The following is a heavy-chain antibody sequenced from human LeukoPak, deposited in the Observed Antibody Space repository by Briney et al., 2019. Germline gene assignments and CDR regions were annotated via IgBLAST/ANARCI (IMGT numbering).Heavy chain of an antibody. D-gene: IGHD3-10*01. CDR1: GGSISSSSYS. CDR2: IYYSGST. CDR3: AISNSGAWYDY. Sequence: SETLSLTCTVSGGSISSSSYSWGWIRQPPGKGLEGIGSIYYSGSTYYNPSLKSRVTISVDTSKNQFSLKLSSVTAADTAVYYCAISNSGAWYDYWGQGTLVTVSS. V-gene: IGHV4-39*07. J-gene: IGHJ4*02.